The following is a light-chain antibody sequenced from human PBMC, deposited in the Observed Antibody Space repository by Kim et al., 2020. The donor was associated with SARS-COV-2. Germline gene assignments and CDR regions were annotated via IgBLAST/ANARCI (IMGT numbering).Light chain of an antibody. Sequence: ASVGDRVTIACRASQSISSYLNWYQQKPGKAPKLLIYAASSLQSGVPSRFSGSGSGTDFTLTISSLQPEDFATYYCQQSYSTPRYTFGQGTKLEI. CDR2: AAS. V-gene: IGKV1-39*01. CDR1: QSISSY. J-gene: IGKJ2*01. CDR3: QQSYSTPRYT.